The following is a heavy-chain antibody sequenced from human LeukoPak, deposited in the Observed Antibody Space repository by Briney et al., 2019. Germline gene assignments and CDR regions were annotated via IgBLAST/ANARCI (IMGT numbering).Heavy chain of an antibody. D-gene: IGHD6-19*01. J-gene: IGHJ4*02. Sequence: GDSLRISCAAPGSTSRTYAMSWVRQAPGKGLGWASAISGSGANTYYADSVKGRFTVSRDNSKNTLYLQMNSLRAEDTAVYYCAEDRIAVPGTDRFEYFDYWGQGTLVTVSP. CDR2: ISGSGANT. CDR3: AEDRIAVPGTDRFEYFDY. V-gene: IGHV3-23*01. CDR1: GSTSRTYA.